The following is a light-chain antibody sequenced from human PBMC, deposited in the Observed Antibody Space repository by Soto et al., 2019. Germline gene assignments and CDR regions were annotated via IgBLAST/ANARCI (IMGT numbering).Light chain of an antibody. V-gene: IGLV2-14*01. J-gene: IGLJ3*02. CDR2: AVS. Sequence: QSALTQPASVSGSPGQSITISCTGTSCDVGGYNFVSWYQQHPGKAPKLMIYAVSNRPSGVSNRFSGSRSGNTASLTISGLQAEDEADYYCSSYASSSPVVFGGGTKLTVL. CDR1: SCDVGGYNF. CDR3: SSYASSSPVV.